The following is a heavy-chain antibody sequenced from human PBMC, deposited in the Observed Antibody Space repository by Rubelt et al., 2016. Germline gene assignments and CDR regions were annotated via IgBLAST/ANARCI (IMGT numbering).Heavy chain of an antibody. CDR1: GGSISSGNW. J-gene: IGHJ3*02. Sequence: QVQLQESGPGLVKPSGTLSLTCAVSGGSISSGNWWSWVRQPPGKGLEWIGEIYRSGRTNYNPSLKSRVTISVDKSKNQFSRILSSGAAADTAVYYCARAEYSGYDSVAFDIWGQGTLVIVSS. CDR2: IYRSGRT. V-gene: IGHV4-4*02. D-gene: IGHD5-12*01. CDR3: ARAEYSGYDSVAFDI.